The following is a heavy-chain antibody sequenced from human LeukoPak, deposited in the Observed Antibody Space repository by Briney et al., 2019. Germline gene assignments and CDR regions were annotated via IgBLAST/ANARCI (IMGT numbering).Heavy chain of an antibody. V-gene: IGHV3-21*01. Sequence: GGSLRLSRAASGFTFSSYSMNWVRQAPGKGLEWVSSISSSSSYIYYANSVKGRFTISGDNAKNSLYLQMNSLRAEDTAVYYCARDVGALRPTDAFDIWGQGTMVTVSS. CDR2: ISSSSSYI. J-gene: IGHJ3*02. D-gene: IGHD1-26*01. CDR1: GFTFSSYS. CDR3: ARDVGALRPTDAFDI.